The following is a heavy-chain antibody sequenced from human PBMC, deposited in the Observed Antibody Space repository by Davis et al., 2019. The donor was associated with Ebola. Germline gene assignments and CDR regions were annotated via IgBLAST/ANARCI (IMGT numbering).Heavy chain of an antibody. CDR1: GFTFTGDW. D-gene: IGHD1-26*01. V-gene: IGHV3-74*01. Sequence: HTGGSLRLSCAASGFTFTGDWMHWVRQAPGKGLVWVSRINSDGSTTNYADSVKGRFTISRDNAKNSLYLQMNSLRAEDTALYYCAKDRHAVGAPWLDYWGQGTLVTVSS. J-gene: IGHJ4*02. CDR3: AKDRHAVGAPWLDY. CDR2: INSDGSTT.